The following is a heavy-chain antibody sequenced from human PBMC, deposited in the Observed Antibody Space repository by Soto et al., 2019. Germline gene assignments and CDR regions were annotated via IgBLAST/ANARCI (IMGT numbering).Heavy chain of an antibody. Sequence: ASVKVSCKASGYTFTNCFIQWLRRAPGQRLEWMGCINPHDGGTNCAQKFQGRLAVTSDTYISTAYMELSSLTSDDTAVYYCARDTWADGGVTLDYGGQGTLVTVSS. CDR1: GYTFTNCF. J-gene: IGHJ4*02. V-gene: IGHV1-2*02. CDR3: ARDTWADGGVTLDY. D-gene: IGHD3-10*01. CDR2: INPHDGGT.